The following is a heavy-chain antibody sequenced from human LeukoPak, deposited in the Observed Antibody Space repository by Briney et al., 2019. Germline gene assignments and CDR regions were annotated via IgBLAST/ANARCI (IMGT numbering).Heavy chain of an antibody. CDR1: GGSISSYY. D-gene: IGHD2-2*01. CDR2: MYYSGST. J-gene: IGHJ6*02. CDR3: ARTRAYCSSDDCYGSPGYYHYGMDV. V-gene: IGHV4-59*12. Sequence: PSETVSLTCSVSGGSISSYYWSWIRQPPGKGLEWIGYMYYSGSTNYNPSLKSRVTISVDTSKKQFSLRLSSVTAADTAVYYCARTRAYCSSDDCYGSPGYYHYGMDVWGQGTTVTVSS.